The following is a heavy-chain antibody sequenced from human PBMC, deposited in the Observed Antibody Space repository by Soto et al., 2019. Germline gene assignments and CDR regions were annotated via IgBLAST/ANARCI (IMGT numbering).Heavy chain of an antibody. CDR3: ARHRRFYYFDY. D-gene: IGHD3-16*01. CDR1: GGSINSSTYY. V-gene: IGHV4-39*01. CDR2: IYYSGSI. Sequence: SETLSLTCTGSGGSINSSTYYWGWVRQPPGKGLEWIGSIYYSGSIYYNPSLKSRLTISVDASKNQFSLKLTSVTAADTAVFYCARHRRFYYFDYWGRGTLVTVSS. J-gene: IGHJ4*02.